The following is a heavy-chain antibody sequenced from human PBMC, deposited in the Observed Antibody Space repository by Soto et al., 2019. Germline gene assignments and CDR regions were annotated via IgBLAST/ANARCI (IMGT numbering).Heavy chain of an antibody. D-gene: IGHD3-16*01. V-gene: IGHV3-30*18. Sequence: QVQLVESGGDVVQPGRSLRLSCVGSGYTFSPFGMHWVRQAPGKGLEWVAVMSYDGRNEFYADSVRGRFTISRDNYRNTLYLQMNSLRAEYTAMYYCTKEMGAAIPFESWGQGTLVTVSS. CDR3: TKEMGAAIPFES. CDR2: MSYDGRNE. J-gene: IGHJ4*02. CDR1: GYTFSPFG.